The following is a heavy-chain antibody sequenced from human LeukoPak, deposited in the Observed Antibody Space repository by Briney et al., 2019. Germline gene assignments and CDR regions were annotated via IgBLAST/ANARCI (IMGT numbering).Heavy chain of an antibody. V-gene: IGHV3-7*01. CDR2: IKQDGSEK. CDR3: ARDKIVGATNFDY. CDR1: GFTFSSYW. J-gene: IGHJ4*02. Sequence: GGSLRLSCAASGFTFSSYWMSWVRQVPGKGLEWVANIKQDGSEKYYVDSVKGRFTISRDNAKNSLYLQMNSLRAEDTAVYYCARDKIVGATNFDYWGQGTLVTVSS. D-gene: IGHD1-26*01.